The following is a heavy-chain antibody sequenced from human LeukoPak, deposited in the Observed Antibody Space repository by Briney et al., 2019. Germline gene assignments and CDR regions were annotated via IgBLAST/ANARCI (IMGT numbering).Heavy chain of an antibody. CDR1: GFTFSSYA. D-gene: IGHD5-18*01. CDR2: ISGGGGST. V-gene: IGHV3-23*01. CDR3: ANGIRLIHPFDY. J-gene: IGHJ4*02. Sequence: GSLRLSCAASGFTFSSYAMSWVRQAPGKGLEWVSAISGGGGSTYYADSVKGRFTISRDNSKNTLYLQMNSLRAEDTAVYYCANGIRLIHPFDYWGQGTLVTVSS.